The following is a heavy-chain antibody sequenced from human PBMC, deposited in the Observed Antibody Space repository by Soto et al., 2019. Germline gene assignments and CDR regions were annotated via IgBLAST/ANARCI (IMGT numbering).Heavy chain of an antibody. D-gene: IGHD3-10*01. CDR2: ISAYNGNT. CDR1: GYTFTSYG. V-gene: IGHV1-18*01. Sequence: ASVNVSCNAPGYTFTSYGISWVRQAPGQGLEWMGWISAYNGNTNYAQKFQGRVTMTTDTSTSTAYMELRSLRSDDTAVYYCARPPLTGFGKYAMDVWGQGTTVTVSS. J-gene: IGHJ6*02. CDR3: ARPPLTGFGKYAMDV.